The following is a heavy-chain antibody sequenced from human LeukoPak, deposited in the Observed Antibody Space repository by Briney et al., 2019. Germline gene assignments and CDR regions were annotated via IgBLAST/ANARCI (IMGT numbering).Heavy chain of an antibody. CDR3: ARDGGAPGYMDV. J-gene: IGHJ6*03. CDR1: GFTISSNY. D-gene: IGHD3-16*01. Sequence: GGSLRLSCAASGFTISSNYMSWVRQAPGKGLEWVSVIYSGGSTYYADSVKGRFTVSRDNSKNTLYLQMNSLRAEDTAVYYCARDGGAPGYMDVWGKGATITVSS. V-gene: IGHV3-53*01. CDR2: IYSGGST.